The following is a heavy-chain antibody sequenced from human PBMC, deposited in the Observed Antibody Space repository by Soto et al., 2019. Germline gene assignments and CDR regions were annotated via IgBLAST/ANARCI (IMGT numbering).Heavy chain of an antibody. CDR1: GFIFGDYY. CDR3: ATYTSPYTSGSFDH. V-gene: IGHV3-11*01. Sequence: PDDSLRLSCAASGFIFGDYYMSWVRQAPGKGLECLAYIIGSGNTIYYADSVHARFTISRDNTKKSLYLQMDGLRAEDTALYYCATYTSPYTSGSFDHWGQGTLVTVSS. J-gene: IGHJ4*02. D-gene: IGHD3-10*01. CDR2: IIGSGNTI.